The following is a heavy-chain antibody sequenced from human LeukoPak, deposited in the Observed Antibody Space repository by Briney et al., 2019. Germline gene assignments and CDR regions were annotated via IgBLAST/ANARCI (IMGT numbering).Heavy chain of an antibody. Sequence: GGSLRLSCAASGFTVSLYYMTWVRQAPGRGLEWVSVIYSGGPTYYADSVKGRFTISRGNSKNTVYLQMNSLRGEDTAVYFCARGWVVATGGFDMWGQGTMVTVSS. CDR1: GFTVSLYY. J-gene: IGHJ3*02. D-gene: IGHD2-8*02. CDR2: IYSGGPT. CDR3: ARGWVVATGGFDM. V-gene: IGHV3-53*01.